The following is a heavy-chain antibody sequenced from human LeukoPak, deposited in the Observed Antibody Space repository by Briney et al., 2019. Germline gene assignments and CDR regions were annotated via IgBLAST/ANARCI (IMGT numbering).Heavy chain of an antibody. J-gene: IGHJ4*02. CDR2: ISNDGSNK. CDR3: AREKYSSSSFDY. D-gene: IGHD6-6*01. Sequence: GGSLRLSCAASGFTFSSYAMHWVRQAPGKGLEWGAVISNDGSNKYYADSVKGRFTITRDNSKNTLYLQMNSLRAEDTAVYCWAREKYSSSSFDYGGQGTLVTVSS. CDR1: GFTFSSYA. V-gene: IGHV3-30-3*01.